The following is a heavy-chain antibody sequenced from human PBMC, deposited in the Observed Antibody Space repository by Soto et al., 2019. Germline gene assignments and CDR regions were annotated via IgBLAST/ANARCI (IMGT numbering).Heavy chain of an antibody. J-gene: IGHJ4*02. Sequence: QVQLQQWGAGLLKPSETLSLTCAVYGGSFSGYYWSWIRQPPGKGLEWIGEINHSGSTNYNPSLKSRVTRSVDTSKNQFSLKLSSVTAADTAVYYCARRELYQLLRGYYFDYWGQGTLVTVSS. CDR1: GGSFSGYY. CDR3: ARRELYQLLRGYYFDY. CDR2: INHSGST. D-gene: IGHD2-2*01. V-gene: IGHV4-34*01.